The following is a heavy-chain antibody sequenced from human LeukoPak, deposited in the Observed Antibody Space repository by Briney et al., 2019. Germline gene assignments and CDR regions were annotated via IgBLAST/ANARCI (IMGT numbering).Heavy chain of an antibody. V-gene: IGHV1-18*01. Sequence: ASVKVSCKASGGTFSSYAISWVRQAPGQGLEWMGWISAYNGNTNYAQKLQGRVTMTTDTSTSTAYMELRSLRSDDTAVYYCARDRRRATTPQTTDYWGQGTLVTVSS. J-gene: IGHJ4*02. D-gene: IGHD1-26*01. CDR1: GGTFSSYA. CDR3: ARDRRRATTPQTTDY. CDR2: ISAYNGNT.